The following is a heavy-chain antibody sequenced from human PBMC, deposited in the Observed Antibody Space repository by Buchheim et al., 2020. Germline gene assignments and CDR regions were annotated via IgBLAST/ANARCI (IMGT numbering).Heavy chain of an antibody. CDR1: GGSFSGFY. V-gene: IGHV4-34*01. J-gene: IGHJ6*02. D-gene: IGHD2-2*01. CDR3: ATRSCSSRACSRSRRDDYYGMDV. Sequence: QVQLQQWGAGLLKPSGTLSLTCAVSGGSFSGFYWSWFRQSPERGLEWIGEINHSGGTNYNPSPKSRVIISVDTSNNQFSLSLTSVTGADTAVYYCATRSCSSRACSRSRRDDYYGMDVWGQGTT. CDR2: INHSGGT.